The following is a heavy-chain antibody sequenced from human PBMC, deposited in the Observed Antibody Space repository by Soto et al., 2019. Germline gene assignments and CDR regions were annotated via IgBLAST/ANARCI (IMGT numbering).Heavy chain of an antibody. V-gene: IGHV1-69*13. Sequence: SVKVSCKASGGTFSSYAISWVRQAPGQGLEWMGGIIPIFGTANYAQKFQGRVTITADESTSTAYMELSSLRSEGTAVYYCARASYYYDSSGYYRIYYYYYGMDVWGQGTTVTVSS. CDR3: ARASYYYDSSGYYRIYYYYYGMDV. J-gene: IGHJ6*02. CDR2: IIPIFGTA. D-gene: IGHD3-22*01. CDR1: GGTFSSYA.